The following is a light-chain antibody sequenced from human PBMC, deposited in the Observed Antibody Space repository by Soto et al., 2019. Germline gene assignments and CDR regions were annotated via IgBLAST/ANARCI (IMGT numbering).Light chain of an antibody. V-gene: IGKV3-15*01. CDR1: QSVSSN. CDR2: GAS. CDR3: QQYNNWSWT. J-gene: IGKJ1*01. Sequence: EIVMTQSPATLSVSPGERATLSCRGSQSVSSNLAWYQQKPGQAPRLLIYGASTRATGIPARFSGSGSGTEFTLTISSLQSEDFAVYYCQQYNNWSWTFGQGTKVDIK.